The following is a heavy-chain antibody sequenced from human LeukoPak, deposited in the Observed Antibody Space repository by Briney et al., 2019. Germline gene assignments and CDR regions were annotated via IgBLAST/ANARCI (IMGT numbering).Heavy chain of an antibody. CDR2: ISAYNGNT. CDR3: ARDREYYDFWCGYLNRGFDP. Sequence: ASVKLSCKASGYTFTSYGISWVRQAPGQGLEWMGWISAYNGNTNYAQMLQGRVTMTTDTSTSTGYMELRSLRSDDTAVYFCARDREYYDFWCGYLNRGFDPWGQGTLVTVSS. D-gene: IGHD3-3*01. CDR1: GYTFTSYG. J-gene: IGHJ5*02. V-gene: IGHV1-18*01.